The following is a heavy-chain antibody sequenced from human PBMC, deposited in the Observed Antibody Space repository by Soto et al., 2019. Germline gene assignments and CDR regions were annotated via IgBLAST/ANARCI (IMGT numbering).Heavy chain of an antibody. CDR2: ISYDGSNK. Sequence: GGSLRLSCAASGFTFSSYAMHWVRQAPGKGLEWVAVISYDGSNKYYADSVKGRFTISRDNSKNTLYLQMNSLRAEDTAVYYCAREGSSTSPAWFDPWGQGTLVTVSS. J-gene: IGHJ5*02. CDR1: GFTFSSYA. CDR3: AREGSSTSPAWFDP. V-gene: IGHV3-30-3*01. D-gene: IGHD2-2*01.